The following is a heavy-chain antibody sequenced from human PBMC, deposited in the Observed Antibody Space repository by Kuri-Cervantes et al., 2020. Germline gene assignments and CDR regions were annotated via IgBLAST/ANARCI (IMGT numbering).Heavy chain of an antibody. CDR3: ARDDGLDGMDV. CDR1: GFTFSNAW. J-gene: IGHJ6*02. CDR2: IKSKTDGGTT. Sequence: GGSLRLSCAASGFTFSNAWMSWVRQAPGKGLEWVGRIKSKTDGGTTDYAAPVKGRFTISRDDSKNTLYLQMNSLKTEDTAVYYCARDDGLDGMDVWGQGNTVNVSS. D-gene: IGHD2-2*03. V-gene: IGHV3-15*01.